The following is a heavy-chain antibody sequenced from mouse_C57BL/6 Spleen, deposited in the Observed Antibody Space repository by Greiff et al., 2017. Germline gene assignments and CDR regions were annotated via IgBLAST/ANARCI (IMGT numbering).Heavy chain of an antibody. CDR3: GRDSSYAMDY. D-gene: IGHD3-2*01. V-gene: IGHV1-82*01. Sequence: VQLQESGPELVKPGASVKISCKASGYAFSSSWMNWVKQRPGKGLEWIGRIYPGDGDTNYNGKFKGKATLTADKSSSTAYMQLSSLTSEDSAVYYCGRDSSYAMDYWGQGTSVTVSS. CDR2: IYPGDGDT. CDR1: GYAFSSSW. J-gene: IGHJ4*01.